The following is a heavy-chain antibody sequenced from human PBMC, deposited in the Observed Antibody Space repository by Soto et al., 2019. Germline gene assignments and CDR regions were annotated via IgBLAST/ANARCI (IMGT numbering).Heavy chain of an antibody. Sequence: GGSLRLSCAASGFTFSSYSMNWVRQAPGKGLEWVSSISSRSSYIYYADSVKGRFTISRDNAKNSLYLQMNSLRAEDTAVYYCASLVATGYWGQGTLVTVSS. CDR1: GFTFSSYS. J-gene: IGHJ4*02. D-gene: IGHD5-12*01. CDR3: ASLVATGY. CDR2: ISSRSSYI. V-gene: IGHV3-21*01.